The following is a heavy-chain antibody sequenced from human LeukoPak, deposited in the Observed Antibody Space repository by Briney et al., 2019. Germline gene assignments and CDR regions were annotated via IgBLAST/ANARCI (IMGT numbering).Heavy chain of an antibody. CDR3: ARGPTSRYFCYFDY. J-gene: IGHJ4*02. CDR2: ISYDGSNK. D-gene: IGHD2-2*01. Sequence: GGSLRLSCAASGFTFSSYAMHWVRQAPGKGLEWVAVISYDGSNKYYAGSVKGRFTISRDNSKNTLYLQMNSLRAEDTAVYYCARGPTSRYFCYFDYWGQGTLVTVSS. V-gene: IGHV3-30-3*01. CDR1: GFTFSSYA.